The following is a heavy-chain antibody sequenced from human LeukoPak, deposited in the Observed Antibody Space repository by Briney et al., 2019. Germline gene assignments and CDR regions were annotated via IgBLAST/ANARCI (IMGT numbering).Heavy chain of an antibody. CDR1: GGSISSYY. J-gene: IGHJ4*02. D-gene: IGHD6-25*01. CDR2: IYYSGST. CDR3: ARDHRGFSGYYFDY. V-gene: IGHV4-59*01. Sequence: SETLSLTCTVSGGSISSYYWGWIRQPPGKGLEWIGYIYYSGSTNYNPSLKSRVTISVDTSKNQFSLKLSSVTAADTAVYYCARDHRGFSGYYFDYWGQGTLVTVSS.